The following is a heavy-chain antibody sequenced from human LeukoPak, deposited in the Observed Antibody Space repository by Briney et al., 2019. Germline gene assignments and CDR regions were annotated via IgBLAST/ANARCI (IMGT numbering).Heavy chain of an antibody. Sequence: ASVKVSCKASGYTFTSYGISWVRQAPGQGLEWMGWISAYNGNTNYAQKLQGRVTMTTDTSTSTAYMELRSLRSDDTAVYYCARDRITMIVVVPWDYFDYWGQGTLVTVSS. J-gene: IGHJ4*02. D-gene: IGHD3-22*01. CDR3: ARDRITMIVVVPWDYFDY. V-gene: IGHV1-18*01. CDR1: GYTFTSYG. CDR2: ISAYNGNT.